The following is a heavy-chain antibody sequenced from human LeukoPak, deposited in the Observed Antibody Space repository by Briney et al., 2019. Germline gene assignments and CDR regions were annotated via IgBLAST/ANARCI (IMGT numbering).Heavy chain of an antibody. Sequence: KTSETLSLTCTVSGGSISSYYWSWIRQPAGKGLEWIGRIYTSGSTNYNPSLKSRVTISVDTSKNQFSLKLSSVTAADTAVYYCARDPKYSSGWPGGAFDIWGQGTMVTVSS. J-gene: IGHJ3*02. V-gene: IGHV4-4*07. D-gene: IGHD6-19*01. CDR1: GGSISSYY. CDR3: ARDPKYSSGWPGGAFDI. CDR2: IYTSGST.